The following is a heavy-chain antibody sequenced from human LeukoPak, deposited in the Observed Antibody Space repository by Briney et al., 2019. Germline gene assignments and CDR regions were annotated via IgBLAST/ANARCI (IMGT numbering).Heavy chain of an antibody. D-gene: IGHD3-22*01. J-gene: IGHJ4*02. Sequence: SETLSLTCTVSGASISSSSYYWGWIRQPPGKGLEWIGSIYYSGSTYCNPSLKSRVTISVDTSKNQFSLKLSSVTAADTAVYYCARQVYYYDSNGYEHFDYWGQGTLVTVSS. CDR2: IYYSGST. CDR1: GASISSSSYY. V-gene: IGHV4-39*01. CDR3: ARQVYYYDSNGYEHFDY.